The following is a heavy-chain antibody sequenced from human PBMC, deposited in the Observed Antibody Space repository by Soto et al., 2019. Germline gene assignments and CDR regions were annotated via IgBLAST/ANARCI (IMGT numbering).Heavy chain of an antibody. CDR3: ARGGLYCSTTSCYSDAFDI. Sequence: SQTPSLTCPVSGGSISGYYWSWIRQPPWKVLEWIGYIYYSGSTNYNPSLKSRVTISLDTSRDQFSLKLSSVTAADTAVYYCARGGLYCSTTSCYSDAFDIWGQGTMVTVSS. D-gene: IGHD2-2*01. V-gene: IGHV4-59*01. CDR2: IYYSGST. J-gene: IGHJ3*02. CDR1: GGSISGYY.